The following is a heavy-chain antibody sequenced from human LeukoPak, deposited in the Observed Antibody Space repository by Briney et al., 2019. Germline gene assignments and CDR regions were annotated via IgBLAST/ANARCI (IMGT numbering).Heavy chain of an antibody. D-gene: IGHD1-1*01. CDR3: AKLAGATGSTEWFDP. Sequence: PSETLSLTCTVSGDSITSYSWTWIRQSAGKGLEWIGRIYTTGTSNYSPSLKSRVTMSVDRTRNQFSLTLRSVTAADSAVYYCAKLAGATGSTEWFDPWGQGTLITVSS. V-gene: IGHV4-4*07. J-gene: IGHJ5*02. CDR2: IYTTGTS. CDR1: GDSITSYS.